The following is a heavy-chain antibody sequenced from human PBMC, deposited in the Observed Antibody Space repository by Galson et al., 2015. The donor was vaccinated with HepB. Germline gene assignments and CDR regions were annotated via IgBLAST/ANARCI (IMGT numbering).Heavy chain of an antibody. Sequence: SETLSLTCTVSGGSIDSYYWSWLRQPAGKGLEWIGRIYSSGSTNYNPSLKSRVSLSVDTAKNHFSLTLTSMTAADTAVYYCARDSGRGIRNFDYWGQGTLVTVSS. CDR3: ARDSGRGIRNFDY. D-gene: IGHD1-1*01. V-gene: IGHV4-4*07. J-gene: IGHJ4*02. CDR1: GGSIDSYY. CDR2: IYSSGST.